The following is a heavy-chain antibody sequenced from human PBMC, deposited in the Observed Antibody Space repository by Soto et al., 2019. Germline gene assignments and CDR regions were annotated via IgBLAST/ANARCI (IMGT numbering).Heavy chain of an antibody. CDR2: INPSGGST. CDR3: ARDLRGYCSGGSCYAWFDP. J-gene: IGHJ5*02. V-gene: IGHV1-46*01. Sequence: ASVKVSCKASGYTFTSYYMHWVRQAPGQGLEWMGIINPSGGSTSYAQKFQGRVTMTRDTSTSTVYMELSSLRSEDTAVYYCARDLRGYCSGGSCYAWFDPWGQGTLVTVPS. D-gene: IGHD2-15*01. CDR1: GYTFTSYY.